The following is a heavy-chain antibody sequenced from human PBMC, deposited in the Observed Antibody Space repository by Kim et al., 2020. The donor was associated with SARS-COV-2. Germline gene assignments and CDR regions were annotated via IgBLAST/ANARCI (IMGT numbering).Heavy chain of an antibody. CDR2: IYYSGST. CDR3: ARDSGPYCSSTSCHRWFDP. D-gene: IGHD2-2*02. Sequence: SETLSLTCTVSGGSISSGDYYWSWIRQPPGKGLEWIGYIYYSGSTYYNPSLKSRVTISVDTSKNQFSLKLSSVTAADTAVYYCARDSGPYCSSTSCHRWFDPWGQGTLVTVSS. CDR1: GGSISSGDYY. V-gene: IGHV4-30-4*01. J-gene: IGHJ5*02.